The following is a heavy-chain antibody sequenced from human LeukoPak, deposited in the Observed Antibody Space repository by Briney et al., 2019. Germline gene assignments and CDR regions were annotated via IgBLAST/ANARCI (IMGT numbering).Heavy chain of an antibody. J-gene: IGHJ4*02. CDR1: GFTFSSYA. D-gene: IGHD6-13*01. CDR2: ISGSGGST. Sequence: GGSLRLSCAASGFTFSSYAMSWVRQAPGKGLEWVSAISGSGGSTYYADSVKGRFTISRDNSKNTLYLQMNSLRAEDTAVYYCAKSRSSSWYEPQSFFDYWGQETLVTVSS. CDR3: AKSRSSSWYEPQSFFDY. V-gene: IGHV3-23*01.